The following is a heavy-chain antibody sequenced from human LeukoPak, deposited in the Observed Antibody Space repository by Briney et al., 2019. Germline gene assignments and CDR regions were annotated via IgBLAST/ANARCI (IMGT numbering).Heavy chain of an antibody. Sequence: SETLSLTCTVSGGSISSHYWSWIRQPPGKGLEWIGYIYYSGSTNYNPSLKSRVTISVDTSKNQFSLKLSSVTAADTAVYYCARTYYCSSTSCSVYYYYMDVWGKGTTVTVSS. V-gene: IGHV4-59*11. CDR2: IYYSGST. D-gene: IGHD2-2*01. J-gene: IGHJ6*03. CDR3: ARTYYCSSTSCSVYYYYMDV. CDR1: GGSISSHY.